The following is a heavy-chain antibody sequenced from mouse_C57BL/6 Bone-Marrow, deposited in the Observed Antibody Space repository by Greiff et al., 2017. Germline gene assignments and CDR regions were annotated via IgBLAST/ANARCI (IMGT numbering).Heavy chain of an antibody. CDR3: TRRHFDY. CDR2: IYPGNSDI. CDR1: GYTFTSYW. V-gene: IGHV1-5*01. J-gene: IGHJ2*01. Sequence: VQLQQSGTVLARPGASVKMSCTTSGYTFTSYWMHWVKQRPGQGLEWIGDIYPGNSDISYNQKFKGKTKLTAVTSASTADIELSSLTNEDAAVYDCTRRHFDYWGQGTTLTVSS.